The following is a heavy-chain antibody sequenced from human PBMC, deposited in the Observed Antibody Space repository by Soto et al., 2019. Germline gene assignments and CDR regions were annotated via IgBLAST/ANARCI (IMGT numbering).Heavy chain of an antibody. CDR2: IYYSGST. D-gene: IGHD3-10*01. CDR1: GGSISSYY. Sequence: PSETLSLTCTVSGGSISSYYWSWIRQPPGKGLEWIGYIYYSGSTNYNPSLKSRVTISVDTSKNQFSLKPSSVTAADTAVYYCARELFGRSVWFDPWGQGTLVPVSS. J-gene: IGHJ5*02. V-gene: IGHV4-59*01. CDR3: ARELFGRSVWFDP.